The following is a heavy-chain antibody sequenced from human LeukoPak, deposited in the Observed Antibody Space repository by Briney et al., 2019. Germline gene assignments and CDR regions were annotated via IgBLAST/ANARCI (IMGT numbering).Heavy chain of an antibody. J-gene: IGHJ3*02. Sequence: GGSLRLSCAASGFTFSSYSMNWVRQAPGKGLEWVSSISINSLYIYYADSVKGRFNISRDNAQNSLFLEMSSLRTEDTAVYYCATKSRGPFAIWGQGTTVTVSS. CDR3: ATKSRGPFAI. D-gene: IGHD3-16*01. CDR1: GFTFSSYS. V-gene: IGHV3-21*01. CDR2: ISINSLYI.